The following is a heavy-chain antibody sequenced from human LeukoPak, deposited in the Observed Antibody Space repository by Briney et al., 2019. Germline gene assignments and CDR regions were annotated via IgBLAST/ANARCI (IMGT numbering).Heavy chain of an antibody. CDR2: ISSSSSTI. CDR3: AKGLLWFGELSPAEYFQH. V-gene: IGHV3-48*01. J-gene: IGHJ1*01. D-gene: IGHD3-10*01. Sequence: PGGSLRLSCAASGFTFSSYSMNWVRQAPGKGLEWVSYISSSSSTIYYADSVKGRFTISRDNAKNSLYLQMNSLRAEDTAVYYCAKGLLWFGELSPAEYFQHWGQGTLVTVSS. CDR1: GFTFSSYS.